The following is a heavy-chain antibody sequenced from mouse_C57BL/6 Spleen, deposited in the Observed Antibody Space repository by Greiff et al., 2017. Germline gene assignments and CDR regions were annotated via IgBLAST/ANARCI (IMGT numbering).Heavy chain of an antibody. Sequence: VQLQQPGAELVKPGASVKMSCKASGYTFTSYWLTWVKQRPGQGLEWIGDIYPGSGSTNYNEKFKSKATLTVDTSSSTAYMQLSSLTSEDSAVFYCARDYYGSKGYFDVWGTGTTVTVSS. D-gene: IGHD1-1*01. CDR1: GYTFTSYW. V-gene: IGHV1-55*01. CDR2: IYPGSGST. CDR3: ARDYYGSKGYFDV. J-gene: IGHJ1*03.